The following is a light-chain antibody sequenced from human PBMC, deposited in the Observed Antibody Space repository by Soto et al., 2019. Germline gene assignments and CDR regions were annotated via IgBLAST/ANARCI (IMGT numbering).Light chain of an antibody. J-gene: IGLJ1*01. CDR2: EVS. Sequence: QSALTQPDSVSGSPGQSITISCAGASSDIGGYNYVSWYQQHPGKAPRLIIYEVSYRPSGVSDRFSASKSGNTASLTISGLQAEDEADYFCGSYTGSSTSYVFGSGTKLTVL. V-gene: IGLV2-14*01. CDR3: GSYTGSSTSYV. CDR1: SSDIGGYNY.